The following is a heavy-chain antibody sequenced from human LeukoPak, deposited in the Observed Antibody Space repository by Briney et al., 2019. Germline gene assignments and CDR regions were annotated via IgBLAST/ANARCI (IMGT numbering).Heavy chain of an antibody. CDR1: GFIFNNYA. Sequence: PGGSLRLSCAGSGFIFNNYAMHWVRQPPGKGLEWVSGISWNSGSIDYADSVKGRFTISRDNSKNTLYLQMNSLRAEDTAVYYCAKSGFYCSTSSCLLDVWGQGTTVTVSS. D-gene: IGHD2-2*01. CDR2: ISWNSGSI. J-gene: IGHJ6*02. CDR3: AKSGFYCSTSSCLLDV. V-gene: IGHV3-9*01.